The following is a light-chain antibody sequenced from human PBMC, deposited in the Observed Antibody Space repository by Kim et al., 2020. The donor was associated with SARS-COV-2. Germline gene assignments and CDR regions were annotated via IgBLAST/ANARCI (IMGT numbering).Light chain of an antibody. CDR1: SGQSSYA. CDR2: LNSDGRP. CDR3: QTWGTGLRV. V-gene: IGLV4-69*01. Sequence: SVKVNCTLSSGQSSYAIAGHQQQPEKGPRYLMKLNSDGRPSKGDGIPDRFSGSSSGAERYLTISSLQSEDEADYYCQTWGTGLRVFGGGTKLTVL. J-gene: IGLJ3*02.